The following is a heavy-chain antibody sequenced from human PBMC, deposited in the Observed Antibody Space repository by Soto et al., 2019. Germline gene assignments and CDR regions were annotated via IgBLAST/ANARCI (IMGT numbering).Heavy chain of an antibody. CDR1: GFTVSSNY. Sequence: VGSLRLSCAASGFTVSSNYMSWVRQAPGKGLEWVSTVSKSDYTYYSDSVKGRFTISRDNAKNSVSLQMNSLRAEDTAVYYCAREDSIIIPAVSDFWGQGTLVTVSS. CDR2: VSKSDYT. D-gene: IGHD2-2*01. V-gene: IGHV3-53*01. J-gene: IGHJ4*02. CDR3: AREDSIIIPAVSDF.